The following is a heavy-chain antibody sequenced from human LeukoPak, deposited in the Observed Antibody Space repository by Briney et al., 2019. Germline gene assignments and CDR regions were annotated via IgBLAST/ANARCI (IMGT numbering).Heavy chain of an antibody. CDR2: IKQDGSEK. V-gene: IGHV3-7*01. CDR1: GFTFSSYW. CDR3: ARERTVSSSWIYYYYYYMDV. J-gene: IGHJ6*03. Sequence: PGGSLRLSCAASGFTFSSYWMSWVRQAPGKGLEWVANIKQDGSEKYYVDSVKGRFTISRDNAKNSLYLQMNSLRAEDTAVYYCARERTVSSSWIYYYYYYMDVWGKGTTVTISS. D-gene: IGHD6-13*01.